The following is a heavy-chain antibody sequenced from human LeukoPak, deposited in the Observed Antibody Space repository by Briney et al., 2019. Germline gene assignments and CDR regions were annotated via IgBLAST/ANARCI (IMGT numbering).Heavy chain of an antibody. CDR3: AKGHIAAAGNFDY. Sequence: GGSLRLSCAAAGFTFSSYAMSWVRQAPGKVLEWVSAISGIGGGTYYADSVKGRFTISRDNSKNTLYLQMNSLRAEDTAVYYCAKGHIAAAGNFDYWGQGTLVTVSS. D-gene: IGHD6-13*01. V-gene: IGHV3-23*01. CDR1: GFTFSSYA. CDR2: ISGIGGGT. J-gene: IGHJ4*02.